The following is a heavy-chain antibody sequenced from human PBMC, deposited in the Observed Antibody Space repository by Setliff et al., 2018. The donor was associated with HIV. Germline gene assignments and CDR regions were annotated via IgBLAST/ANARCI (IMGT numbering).Heavy chain of an antibody. J-gene: IGHJ6*03. CDR2: ISGSGDST. V-gene: IGHV3-23*01. CDR3: ARVSCSSWYSIPQYYYYSMDV. Sequence: GGSLRLSCAASGFTFGSYAMSWVRQAPGKGLEWVSVISGSGDSTFYADSLKGRFTISRDNSKNTLYLQMNSLRAEDTAVYYCARVSCSSWYSIPQYYYYSMDVWGNGTTVTVSS. D-gene: IGHD6-13*01. CDR1: GFTFGSYA.